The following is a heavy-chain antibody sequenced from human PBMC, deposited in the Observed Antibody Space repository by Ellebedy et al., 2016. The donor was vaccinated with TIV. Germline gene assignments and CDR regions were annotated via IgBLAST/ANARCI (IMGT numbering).Heavy chain of an antibody. Sequence: SETLSLTXAVYGGSFSGYCWSWIRQPPGKGLEWIGEINHSGSTNYNPSLKSRVTISVDTSKNQFSLKLSSVTAADTAVYYCARGGPSCSSTSCPRGNLRAYYYYMDVWGKGTTVTVSS. CDR1: GGSFSGYC. J-gene: IGHJ6*03. V-gene: IGHV4-34*01. CDR3: ARGGPSCSSTSCPRGNLRAYYYYMDV. CDR2: INHSGST. D-gene: IGHD2-2*01.